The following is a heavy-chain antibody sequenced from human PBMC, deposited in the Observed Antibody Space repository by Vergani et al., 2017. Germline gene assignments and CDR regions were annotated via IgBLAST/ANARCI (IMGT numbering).Heavy chain of an antibody. CDR1: DYSISSGYY. CDR3: ARXKGRYDILTGYYDC. J-gene: IGHJ4*02. Sequence: QVQLQESGPGLVKPSETLSVTCVVSDYSISSGYYWSWIRQPAGKGLEWIGRIYTSGSTNYNPSLKSRVTISVDTSKNQFSLKLSSVTAADTAVYYCARXKGRYDILTGYYDCWGQGTLVTVSS. CDR2: IYTSGST. D-gene: IGHD3-9*01. V-gene: IGHV4-61*02.